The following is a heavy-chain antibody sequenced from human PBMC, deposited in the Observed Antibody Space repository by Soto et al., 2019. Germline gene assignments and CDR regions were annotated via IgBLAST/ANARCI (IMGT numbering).Heavy chain of an antibody. J-gene: IGHJ4*02. CDR2: IYPGDSDT. Sequence: PGESLKIPCKGSGYSFTSYWIGWVRQMPGKGLEWMGIIYPGDSDTRYSPSFQGQVTISADKSISTVYLQGSSLKASDTAMYYCARVCGYSSGRPVTHFDYWGQGTLVTVSS. D-gene: IGHD6-19*01. V-gene: IGHV5-51*01. CDR3: ARVCGYSSGRPVTHFDY. CDR1: GYSFTSYW.